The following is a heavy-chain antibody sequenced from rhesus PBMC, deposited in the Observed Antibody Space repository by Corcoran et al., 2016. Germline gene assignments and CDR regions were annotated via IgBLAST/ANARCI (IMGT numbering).Heavy chain of an antibody. J-gene: IGHJ4*01. CDR2: IIYTGGRT. D-gene: IGHD5-24*01. CDR1: GFSFSDYY. Sequence: EVQLVESGGGLAKPGGSLRLSCAASGFSFSDYYMYWVRQAPGKGLDWVSGIIYTGGRTYYANSVKGRFTISRENAKNKLYLQMDSLRAEDTAVYYCAREGDGYRQGFFDYWGQGVLVTVSS. V-gene: IGHV3S18*01. CDR3: AREGDGYRQGFFDY.